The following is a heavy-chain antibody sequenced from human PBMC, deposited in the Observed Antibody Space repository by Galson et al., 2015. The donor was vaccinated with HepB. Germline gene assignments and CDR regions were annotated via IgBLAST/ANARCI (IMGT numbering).Heavy chain of an antibody. Sequence: SLRLSCAASGITFSTYWMHWVRQAPGKGLVWVSRINSDESSTTYADSVKGRFTISRDNAKNTLYLQMNSLRAEDTAVYYCARARIAVAGFDYWGQGTLVTVSS. CDR1: GITFSTYW. CDR3: ARARIAVAGFDY. V-gene: IGHV3-74*01. CDR2: INSDESST. J-gene: IGHJ4*02. D-gene: IGHD6-19*01.